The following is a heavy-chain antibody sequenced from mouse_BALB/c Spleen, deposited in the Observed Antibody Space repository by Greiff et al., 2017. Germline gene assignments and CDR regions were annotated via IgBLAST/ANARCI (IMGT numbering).Heavy chain of an antibody. Sequence: QVTLKESGPGILQPSQTLSLTCSFSGFSLSTSGMGVSWIRQPSGKGLEWLAHIYWDDDKRYNPSLKSRLTISKDTSRNQVFLKITSVDTADTATYYCARRDYDYLDYWGQGTTLTVSS. CDR3: ARRDYDYLDY. D-gene: IGHD2-4*01. CDR1: GFSLSTSGMG. J-gene: IGHJ2*01. V-gene: IGHV8-12*01. CDR2: IYWDDDK.